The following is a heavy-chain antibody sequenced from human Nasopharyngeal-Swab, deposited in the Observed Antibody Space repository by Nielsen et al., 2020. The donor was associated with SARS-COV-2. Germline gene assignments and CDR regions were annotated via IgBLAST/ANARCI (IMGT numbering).Heavy chain of an antibody. J-gene: IGHJ6*03. CDR3: ATDSRGSGWPRNHYYYYYMDV. CDR1: GYTLTELS. CDR2: FDPEDSET. D-gene: IGHD6-19*01. Sequence: ASVKVSCKVSGYTLTELSMHWVRQAPGKGLEWMGGFDPEDSETIYAQKFQGRVTMTEDTSTDTAYMELSSLRSEDTAVYYCATDSRGSGWPRNHYYYYYMDVWGKGTTVTVSS. V-gene: IGHV1-24*01.